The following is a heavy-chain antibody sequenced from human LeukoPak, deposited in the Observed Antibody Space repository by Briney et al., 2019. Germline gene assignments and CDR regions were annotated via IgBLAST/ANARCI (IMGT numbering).Heavy chain of an antibody. CDR3: TRVGYIDEGIDY. V-gene: IGHV3-7*04. Sequence: GGSLRLSCVASGFPFSSYWMTWVRQAPGKGLEWVANIKQDGSKKSYVDSVKGRFTFSRDNAENSLYLQMNSLRAEDTAIYYCTRVGYIDEGIDYWGQGTLVTVSS. D-gene: IGHD5-24*01. CDR2: IKQDGSKK. CDR1: GFPFSSYW. J-gene: IGHJ4*02.